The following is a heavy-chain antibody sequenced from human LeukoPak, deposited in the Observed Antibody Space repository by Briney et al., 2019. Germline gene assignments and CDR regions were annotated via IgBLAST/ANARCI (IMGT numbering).Heavy chain of an antibody. CDR3: ARDYITMVRGVYTPFDY. CDR1: GFTFSSYG. V-gene: IGHV3-30*02. CDR2: IRYDGSNK. J-gene: IGHJ4*02. D-gene: IGHD3-10*01. Sequence: GGSLRLSCAASGFTFSSYGMHWVRQAPGKGLEWVAFIRYDGSNKYYADSVKGRFTISRDNSKNTLYLQMNSLRAEDTAVYYCARDYITMVRGVYTPFDYWGQGTLVTVSS.